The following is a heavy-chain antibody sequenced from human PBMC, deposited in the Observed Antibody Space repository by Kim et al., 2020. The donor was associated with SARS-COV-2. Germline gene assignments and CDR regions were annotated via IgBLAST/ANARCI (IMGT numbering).Heavy chain of an antibody. CDR1: GGTFSSYA. V-gene: IGHV1-69*04. D-gene: IGHD2-15*01. Sequence: SVKVSCKASGGTFSSYAISWVRQAPGQGLEWMGRIIPILGIANYAQKFQGRVTITADKSTSTAYMELSSLRSEDTAVYYCFSGWLGYCSGGSCSRDAFDIWGQGTMVTVSS. CDR2: IIPILGIA. J-gene: IGHJ3*02. CDR3: FSGWLGYCSGGSCSRDAFDI.